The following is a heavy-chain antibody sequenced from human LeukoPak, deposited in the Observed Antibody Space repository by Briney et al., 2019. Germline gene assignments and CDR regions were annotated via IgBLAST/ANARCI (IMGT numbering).Heavy chain of an antibody. J-gene: IGHJ2*01. D-gene: IGHD3-16*01. CDR1: GGSISSYY. Sequence: SETLSLTCTVSGGSISSYYWSWIRQPPGKGLEWIGYIYYSGSTNYNPSLKSRVTISVDTSKSQFSLKLSFVTATDTAMYYCARHDWGSLHWYFDLWGRGTLVTVSS. V-gene: IGHV4-59*08. CDR2: IYYSGST. CDR3: ARHDWGSLHWYFDL.